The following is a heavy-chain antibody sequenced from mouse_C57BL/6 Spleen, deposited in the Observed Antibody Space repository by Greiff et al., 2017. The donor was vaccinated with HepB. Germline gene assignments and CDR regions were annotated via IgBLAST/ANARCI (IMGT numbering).Heavy chain of an antibody. Sequence: VQLQQSGAELVKPGASVKLSCTASGFNIKDYYMHWVKQRTEQGLEWIGRIDPEDGETKYAPKFPGKATITADTSSNTAYLQLSSLTSEDTAVYYCARSSYYGSSYEGYFDVWGTGTTVTVSS. J-gene: IGHJ1*03. CDR3: ARSSYYGSSYEGYFDV. CDR1: GFNIKDYY. CDR2: IDPEDGET. V-gene: IGHV14-2*01. D-gene: IGHD1-1*01.